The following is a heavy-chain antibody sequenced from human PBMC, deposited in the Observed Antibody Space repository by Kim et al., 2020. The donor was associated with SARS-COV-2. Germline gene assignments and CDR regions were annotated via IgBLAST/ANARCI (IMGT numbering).Heavy chain of an antibody. Sequence: GGSLRLSCAASGFTFSSYWMTWVRQAPGKGLEWVANIKQDGNPNYSVDSEKGRFTISRDNDKNSLYLQMNSLRAEDTAVYYCARDGDLYSSGKDAFDIWGQGTMVTVSS. D-gene: IGHD6-19*01. CDR3: ARDGDLYSSGKDAFDI. CDR2: IKQDGNPN. J-gene: IGHJ3*02. V-gene: IGHV3-7*01. CDR1: GFTFSSYW.